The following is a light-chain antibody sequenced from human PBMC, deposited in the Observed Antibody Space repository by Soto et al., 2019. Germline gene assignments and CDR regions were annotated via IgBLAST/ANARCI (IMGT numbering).Light chain of an antibody. CDR3: QQYDDWPWT. Sequence: EIVLTQSPGTLSLSPGERATLSCRASQTFSNSFLSWFQQIPGQAPRLLIYGASIRAAGIPARFTGSESGTEFTLSISSLQSEDFAVYYCQQYDDWPWTFGHGTKVDIK. J-gene: IGKJ1*01. CDR1: QTFSNS. CDR2: GAS. V-gene: IGKV3-15*01.